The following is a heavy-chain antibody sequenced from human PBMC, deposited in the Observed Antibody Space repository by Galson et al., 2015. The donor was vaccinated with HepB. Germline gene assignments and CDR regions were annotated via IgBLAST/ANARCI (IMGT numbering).Heavy chain of an antibody. D-gene: IGHD3-16*01. Sequence: SLRLSCAASGFSFDDYAMHWVQQAPGKGPEWVSGISGSSGELGYADSVKGRFIISRDNTKNSLYLQMNSLRTEDTALYYCAKLVWEDYGFDVWGQGTMVTVS. CDR2: ISGSSGEL. V-gene: IGHV3-9*01. CDR3: AKLVWEDYGFDV. CDR1: GFSFDDYA. J-gene: IGHJ3*01.